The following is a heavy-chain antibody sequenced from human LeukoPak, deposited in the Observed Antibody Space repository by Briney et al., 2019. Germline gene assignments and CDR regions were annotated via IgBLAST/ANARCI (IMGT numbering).Heavy chain of an antibody. J-gene: IGHJ4*02. CDR3: ARDQSRVGATTGGGYYFDY. V-gene: IGHV3-30-3*01. Sequence: GGSLRLSCAASGFTFSSYAMHWVSQAPGKGLEWVAVISYDGSNKYYADSVKGRFTISRDNSKNTLYLQMNSLRAEDTAVCYCARDQSRVGATTGGGYYFDYWGQGTLVTVSS. CDR2: ISYDGSNK. D-gene: IGHD1-26*01. CDR1: GFTFSSYA.